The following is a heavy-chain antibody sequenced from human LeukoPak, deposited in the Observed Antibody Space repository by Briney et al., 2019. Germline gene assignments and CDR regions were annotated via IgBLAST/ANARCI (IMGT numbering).Heavy chain of an antibody. CDR1: GYSFTSYW. D-gene: IGHD3-9*01. J-gene: IGHJ3*01. CDR3: AKHLTTITVPRDAFDV. V-gene: IGHV5-51*01. Sequence: GESLKISCKGSGYSFTSYWISWVRQMPGKGLEWMGVVYPGDSDARYSPSFQGQVTISADKYLNTAYLQWTALKASDTALYFCAKHLTTITVPRDAFDVWGQGTMVTVSS. CDR2: VYPGDSDA.